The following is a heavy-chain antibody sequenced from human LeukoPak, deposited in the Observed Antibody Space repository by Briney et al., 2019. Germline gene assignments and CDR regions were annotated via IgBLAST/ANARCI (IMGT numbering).Heavy chain of an antibody. CDR1: AGTFSSYA. Sequence: ASVKVSCKASAGTFSSYAISWVRQSPGQGLEWMGGIIPIFGTANYAQKFQGRVTITTDESTSTAYMELRSLRSDDTAVYYCARAVHPGRDGYFFDYWGQGTLVTVSS. J-gene: IGHJ4*02. D-gene: IGHD5-24*01. V-gene: IGHV1-69*05. CDR3: ARAVHPGRDGYFFDY. CDR2: IIPIFGTA.